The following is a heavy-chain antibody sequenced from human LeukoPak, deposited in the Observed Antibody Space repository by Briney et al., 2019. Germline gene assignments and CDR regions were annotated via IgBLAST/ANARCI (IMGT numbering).Heavy chain of an antibody. CDR3: TRVRHGDYFDP. V-gene: IGHV3-72*01. D-gene: IGHD4-17*01. CDR2: IRNKPHSYTT. Sequence: PGGSLRLSCAASGFTFSDAYMDWVRHAPGKGLQWVGRIRNKPHSYTTDFAASVKGRFTISRDDSKNSLFLQMNSLKIEDTAVYYCTRVRHGDYFDPWGLGTLVTVSS. CDR1: GFTFSDAY. J-gene: IGHJ4*02.